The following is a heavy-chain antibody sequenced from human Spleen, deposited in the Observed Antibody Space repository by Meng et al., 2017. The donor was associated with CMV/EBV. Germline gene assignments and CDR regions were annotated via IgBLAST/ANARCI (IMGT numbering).Heavy chain of an antibody. V-gene: IGHV3-20*04. CDR1: GFTFDDYG. CDR2: INWNGGST. J-gene: IGHJ6*02. D-gene: IGHD2-2*01. Sequence: GESLKISCAASGFTFDDYGMSWVRQAPGKGLEWVSGINWNGGSTGYADSVKGRFTISRDNAKNSLYLQMNSLRAEDTALYYCAREARVRYQLLRAYYYGMDVWGQGTTVTVSS. CDR3: AREARVRYQLLRAYYYGMDV.